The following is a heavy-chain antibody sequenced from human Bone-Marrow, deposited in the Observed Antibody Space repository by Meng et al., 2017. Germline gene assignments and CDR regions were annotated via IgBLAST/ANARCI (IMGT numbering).Heavy chain of an antibody. V-gene: IGHV1-58*02. Sequence: SVKVSCKASGFTFTSSAMQWVRQARGQRLEWIGWIVVGSGNTNYAQKFEERVTITRDMSTSTAYMELSSLRSEDTAVYYCAAEGSGSYYGFDYWGQGTVVTVSS. CDR1: GFTFTSSA. CDR2: IVVGSGNT. CDR3: AAEGSGSYYGFDY. J-gene: IGHJ4*02. D-gene: IGHD1-26*01.